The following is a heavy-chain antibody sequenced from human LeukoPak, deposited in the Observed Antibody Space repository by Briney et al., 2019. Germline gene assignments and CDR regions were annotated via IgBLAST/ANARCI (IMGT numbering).Heavy chain of an antibody. D-gene: IGHD3-9*01. J-gene: IGHJ6*02. CDR2: IIPIFGTA. Sequence: SVKVSCKASGGTFSSYAISWVRQAPGQGLEWMGGIIPIFGTANYAQKFQGRVTITADKSTSTAYMELSSLRSEDTAVYYCARRGAFEDFGMDVWGQGTTVTVSS. V-gene: IGHV1-69*06. CDR1: GGTFSSYA. CDR3: ARRGAFEDFGMDV.